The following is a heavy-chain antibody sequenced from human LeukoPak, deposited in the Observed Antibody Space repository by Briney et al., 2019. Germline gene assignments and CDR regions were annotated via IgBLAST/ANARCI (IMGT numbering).Heavy chain of an antibody. CDR3: ARHGGRLRYHFDY. CDR1: GGSISSSSYY. J-gene: IGHJ4*02. D-gene: IGHD6-25*01. V-gene: IGHV4-39*01. CDR2: IYYSGST. Sequence: SETLSLTCTVSGGSISSSSYYWGWIRQPPGKGLEWIGSIYYSGSTYYNPSLKSRVTISVDTSNTQFSLKLSSVTAADTAVYSCARHGGRLRYHFDYWGQGTLVTVSS.